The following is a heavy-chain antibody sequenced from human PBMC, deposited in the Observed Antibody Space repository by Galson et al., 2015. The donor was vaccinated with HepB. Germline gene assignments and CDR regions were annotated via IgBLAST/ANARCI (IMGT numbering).Heavy chain of an antibody. CDR1: GFTFNSYT. CDR3: AGERGDYFGDY. D-gene: IGHD2-21*01. CDR2: ISYDSGNT. V-gene: IGHV3-30*09. J-gene: IGHJ4*02. Sequence: SLRLSCAASGFTFNSYTIHWVRQAPGKGLEWVALISYDSGNTYYADSVKGRFAIPRDNSENTLYLQMNSLRAEDTAVYYCAGERGDYFGDYWGQGILVTVSS.